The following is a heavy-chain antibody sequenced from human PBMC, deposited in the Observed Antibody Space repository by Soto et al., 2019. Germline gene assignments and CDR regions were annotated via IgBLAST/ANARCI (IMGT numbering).Heavy chain of an antibody. CDR1: GGSISSGSYY. J-gene: IGHJ3*02. D-gene: IGHD2-21*02. CDR2: IYYTGSS. Sequence: SETLSLTCTVSGGSISSGSYYWSWIRQHPGKGLEWIGYIYYTGSSYYNPSLKSRVTISVDTSKNQFSLKLSSVTAADTAVYYCASVAYCGGDCYLRCAFDICGQRTIVTV. CDR3: ASVAYCGGDCYLRCAFDI. V-gene: IGHV4-31*03.